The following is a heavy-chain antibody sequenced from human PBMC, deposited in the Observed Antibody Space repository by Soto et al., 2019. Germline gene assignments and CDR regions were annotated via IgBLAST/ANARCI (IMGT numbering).Heavy chain of an antibody. CDR2: IYPGDSDT. CDR3: ARVGVVPAAIGLCYYYGMDV. D-gene: IGHD2-2*02. CDR1: GYSFTSYW. V-gene: IGHV5-51*01. Sequence: GESLKISCKGSGYSFTSYWIGWVRQMPGKGLEWMGIIYPGDSDTRYSPSFQGQVTISADKSISTAYLQWSSLKASDTAMYYCARVGVVPAAIGLCYYYGMDVWGQGTTVTVSS. J-gene: IGHJ6*02.